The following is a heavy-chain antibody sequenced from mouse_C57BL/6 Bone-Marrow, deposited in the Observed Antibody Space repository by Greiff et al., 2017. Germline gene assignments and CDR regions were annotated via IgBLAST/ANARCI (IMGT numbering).Heavy chain of an antibody. CDR2: IDPNSGGT. CDR1: GYTFTSYW. J-gene: IGHJ1*03. V-gene: IGHV1-72*01. CDR3: ARPIYDGYYDWYFDV. D-gene: IGHD2-3*01. Sequence: VQLQQSGAELVKPGASVKLSCKASGYTFTSYWMHWVKQRPGRGLEWIGRIDPNSGGTKYNEKFKSKATLTVDKPSSTAYMQLSSLTSEDSAVYYCARPIYDGYYDWYFDVWGTGTTVTVSS.